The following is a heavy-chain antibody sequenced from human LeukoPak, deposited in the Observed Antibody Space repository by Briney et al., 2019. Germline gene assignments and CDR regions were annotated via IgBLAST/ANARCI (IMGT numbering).Heavy chain of an antibody. CDR1: GGSISSGDYY. V-gene: IGHV4-30-4*01. D-gene: IGHD6-19*01. Sequence: SSETLTLTCTVSGGSISSGDYYWSWIRQPPGKGLEWIGYIYYSGSTYYNPSLKSRVTISVDTSKNQFSLKLSSVTAADTAVYYCARSKAGTPGYWGQGTLVTVSS. CDR3: ARSKAGTPGY. J-gene: IGHJ4*02. CDR2: IYYSGST.